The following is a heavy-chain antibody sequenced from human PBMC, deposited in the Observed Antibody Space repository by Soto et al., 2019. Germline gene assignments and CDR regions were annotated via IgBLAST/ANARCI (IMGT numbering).Heavy chain of an antibody. Sequence: QVQLVQSGAQVKNPGASVKVSCKASGYTFTRYGIGWARQAPGQGLEWMGWINTYNCNTNYEQNVQGRVTKSTDTSTSTAYRERSGLRSNDTAIYYCAMVDVYVTPSPQDVWGQGTTVIVSS. D-gene: IGHD3-16*01. CDR1: GYTFTRYG. J-gene: IGHJ6*02. V-gene: IGHV1-18*01. CDR3: AMVDVYVTPSPQDV. CDR2: INTYNCNT.